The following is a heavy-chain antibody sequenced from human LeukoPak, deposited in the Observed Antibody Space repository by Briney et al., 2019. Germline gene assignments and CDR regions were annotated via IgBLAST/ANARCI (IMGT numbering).Heavy chain of an antibody. CDR3: ARVEYCSSTSCPWDY. J-gene: IGHJ4*02. CDR2: ISSSSSYI. CDR1: GFTFSSYS. V-gene: IGHV3-21*01. Sequence: GGSLRLSCAASGFTFSSYSMNWVRQAPGKGLEWDSSISSSSSYIYYADSVKGRFTISRDNAKNSLYLQMNSLRAEDTAVYYCARVEYCSSTSCPWDYWGQGTLVTVSS. D-gene: IGHD2-2*01.